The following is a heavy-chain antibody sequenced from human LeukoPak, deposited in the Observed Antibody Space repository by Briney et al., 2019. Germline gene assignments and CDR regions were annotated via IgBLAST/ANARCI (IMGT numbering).Heavy chain of an antibody. CDR3: ARVVPDGHSDY. CDR2: VHYSEID. Sequence: PSETLSLTCTVSGGSINRDYWSWIRQPPGKGLEWIGYVHYSEIDQYNPSLRSRVTISMDTPRNQISLTVTSATAADTAVYFCARVVPDGHSDYWGQGNLVIVSS. CDR1: GGSINRDY. V-gene: IGHV4-59*13. J-gene: IGHJ4*02. D-gene: IGHD5-24*01.